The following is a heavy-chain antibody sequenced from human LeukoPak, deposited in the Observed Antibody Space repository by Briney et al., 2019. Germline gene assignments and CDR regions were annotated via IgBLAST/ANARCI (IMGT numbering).Heavy chain of an antibody. J-gene: IGHJ4*02. CDR2: INSDGSST. Sequence: PGGSLRLSCAVAGFTFSNYWMRWVRQVPGKWLVWVSRINSDGSSTSYADSVKGRFTISRDNAKNSLYLQMNGMRAEATAVYCCARGCSMIIVAGGLFDCWGQGTLVTVSS. V-gene: IGHV3-74*01. D-gene: IGHD5-12*01. CDR3: ARGCSMIIVAGGLFDC. CDR1: GFTFSNYW.